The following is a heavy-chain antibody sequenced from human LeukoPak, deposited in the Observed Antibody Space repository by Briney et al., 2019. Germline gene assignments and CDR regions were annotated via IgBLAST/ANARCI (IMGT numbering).Heavy chain of an antibody. Sequence: ASVKVSCKASGYTFTSYDINWVRQATGQGLEWMGWMNPNSGNTGHAQKFQGRVTMTRNTSISTAYMELSSLRSEDTAVYYCARASQHTVTSIQVYYYYGMDVWGQGTTVTVSS. D-gene: IGHD4-17*01. J-gene: IGHJ6*02. CDR1: GYTFTSYD. V-gene: IGHV1-8*01. CDR3: ARASQHTVTSIQVYYYYGMDV. CDR2: MNPNSGNT.